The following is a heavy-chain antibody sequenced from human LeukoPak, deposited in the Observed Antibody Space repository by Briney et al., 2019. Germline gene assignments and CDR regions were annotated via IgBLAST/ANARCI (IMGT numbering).Heavy chain of an antibody. CDR2: ISGSGGSS. J-gene: IGHJ4*02. CDR1: GFPFSNDA. V-gene: IGHV3-23*01. Sequence: GFLLLSCAASGFPFSNDAMSWGRPAPRKGLEWVAGISGSGGSSFYAGSVKGRFTISRDNSKNTLFLQINSLIAEDTAVYYCAKRVATSSISYYFDYWGQGTLVTVSS. CDR3: AKRVATSSISYYFDY. D-gene: IGHD5-12*01.